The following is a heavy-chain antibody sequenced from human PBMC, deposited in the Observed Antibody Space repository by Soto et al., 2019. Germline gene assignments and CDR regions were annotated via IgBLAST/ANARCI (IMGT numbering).Heavy chain of an antibody. CDR2: IYYTGST. V-gene: IGHV4-59*01. CDR1: GSSISSYY. J-gene: IGHJ4*02. D-gene: IGHD4-17*01. CDR3: TRVGGYYGDYPNFDY. Sequence: PSETLSLTCRVSGSSISSYYWSWLRQPPGKGLEWIGNIYYTGSTNYHPSLKSRVIMSVESSKKQFSLRLNSVTAADTAVYYCTRVGGYYGDYPNFDYWGQGALVTVS.